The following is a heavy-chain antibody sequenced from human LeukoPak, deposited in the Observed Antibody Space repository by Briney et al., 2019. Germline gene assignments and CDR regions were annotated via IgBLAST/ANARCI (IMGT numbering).Heavy chain of an antibody. CDR2: INHSGST. CDR3: VRDPSWGGRNDY. D-gene: IGHD2-21*01. V-gene: IGHV4-34*01. CDR1: GGSFSGHY. Sequence: SETLSLTCAVYGGSFSGHYWSWIRQLPGKGLEWIGEINHSGSTNYNPSLKSRVTISVDTSKNQFSLKLSSVTAADTAVYYCVRDPSWGGRNDYWGQGTLVTVSS. J-gene: IGHJ4*02.